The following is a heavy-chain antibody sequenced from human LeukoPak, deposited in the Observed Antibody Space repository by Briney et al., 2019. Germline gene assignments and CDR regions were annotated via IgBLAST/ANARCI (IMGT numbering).Heavy chain of an antibody. D-gene: IGHD2-21*02. Sequence: PGRSLRLSCAVSGFTVSSHYMSWVRQAPGKGLEWVSVIYSGGSTYYADSVKGRFTISRDNSKNTLYLQMNSLRAEDTAVYYCARGGVTRGYYYYGMDVWGQGTTVTVSS. CDR3: ARGGVTRGYYYYGMDV. V-gene: IGHV3-66*01. CDR2: IYSGGST. CDR1: GFTVSSHY. J-gene: IGHJ6*02.